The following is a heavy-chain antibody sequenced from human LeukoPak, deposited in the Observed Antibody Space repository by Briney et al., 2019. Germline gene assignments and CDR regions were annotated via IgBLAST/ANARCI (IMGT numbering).Heavy chain of an antibody. V-gene: IGHV3-21*01. D-gene: IGHD6-19*01. CDR3: ARESVTASGWTFFDY. J-gene: IGHJ4*02. CDR1: GFTFSIYR. CDR2: ITRNSDI. Sequence: GGSLRLSCAASGFTFSIYRMNWVRQAPGKGLEWVSCITRNSDIYYADSMHGRFTISRDNAMNSLYPQMNSLRANDSAVYYCARESVTASGWTFFDYWGQGTLVTVSS.